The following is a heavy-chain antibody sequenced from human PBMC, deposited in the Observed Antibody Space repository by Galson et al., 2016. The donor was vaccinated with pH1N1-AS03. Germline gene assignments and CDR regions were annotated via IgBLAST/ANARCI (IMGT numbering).Heavy chain of an antibody. CDR1: GFTFRTYG. CDR2: ISSSSSYI. Sequence: SLRLSCAASGFTFRTYGMNWVRQAPGKGLEWVSSISSSSSYIYYADSVKGRFTITRDNSKNTLYLQMNSLRAEDTAVYYCAKDKSYGGYPSWFDPWGQGTLVTVSS. V-gene: IGHV3-21*04. D-gene: IGHD4-17*01. J-gene: IGHJ5*02. CDR3: AKDKSYGGYPSWFDP.